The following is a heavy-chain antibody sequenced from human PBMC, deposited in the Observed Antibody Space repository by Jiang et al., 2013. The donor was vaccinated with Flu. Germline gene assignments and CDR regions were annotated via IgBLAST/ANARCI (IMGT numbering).Heavy chain of an antibody. CDR1: GFTFKDYA. Sequence: GGGVVQPGRSLRVSCSAAGFTFKDYAFHWVRQAPGKGLEWVAVVSLDGKYKYYGDPVKGRFTISRDNAKNTLYLEMNNLRIEDTAVYYCARDPFDYGDYGRGFDVWGQGAMVTVSS. D-gene: IGHD4-17*01. CDR2: VSLDGKYK. J-gene: IGHJ3*01. V-gene: IGHV3-30*01. CDR3: ARDPFDYGDYGRGFDV.